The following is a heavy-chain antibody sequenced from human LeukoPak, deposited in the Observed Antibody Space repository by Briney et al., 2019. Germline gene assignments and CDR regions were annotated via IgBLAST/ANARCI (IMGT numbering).Heavy chain of an antibody. J-gene: IGHJ4*02. CDR2: IDPSDSYT. D-gene: IGHD3-9*01. V-gene: IGHV5-10-1*01. CDR1: GYSFTSYW. CDR3: ARRQLDNILTGYYDY. Sequence: GESLKISCKGSGYSFTSYWISWVRQMPGKGPEWMGRIDPSDSYTNYSPSFQGHVTISADKSISTAYLQWSSLKASDTAMYYCARRQLDNILTGYYDYWGQGTLVTVSS.